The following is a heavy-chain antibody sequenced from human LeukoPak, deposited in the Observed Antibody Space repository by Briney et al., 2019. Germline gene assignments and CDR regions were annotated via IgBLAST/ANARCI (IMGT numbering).Heavy chain of an antibody. Sequence: GGSLRLSCAASGFTFSSYAMSWVRQAPGKGLEWVSGIGGSGGSTYYRESVKGRFTISRDISKNTLYLQMNSLRAEDTAVYYCAKGGIYYYDISGYFFDYWGQGTLVTVSS. CDR1: GFTFSSYA. J-gene: IGHJ4*02. CDR3: AKGGIYYYDISGYFFDY. CDR2: IGGSGGST. V-gene: IGHV3-23*01. D-gene: IGHD3-22*01.